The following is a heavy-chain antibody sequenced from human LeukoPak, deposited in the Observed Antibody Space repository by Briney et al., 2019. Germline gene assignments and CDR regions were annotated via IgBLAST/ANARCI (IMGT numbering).Heavy chain of an antibody. V-gene: IGHV6-1*01. CDR3: ARDKAARGAFDI. CDR1: GDSVSSNSAT. J-gene: IGHJ3*02. D-gene: IGHD6-13*01. CDR2: TYYRSKWYN. Sequence: SQTLPLTCAISGDSVSSNSATWNWIRQSPSRGLEWLARTYYRSKWYNDYAVSVKSRITINPDTSKNQFSLQLKSVTPEDTAVYYCARDKAARGAFDIWGQGTMVTVSS.